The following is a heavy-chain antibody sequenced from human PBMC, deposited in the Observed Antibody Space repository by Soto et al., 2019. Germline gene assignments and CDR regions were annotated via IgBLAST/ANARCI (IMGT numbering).Heavy chain of an antibody. CDR1: GGSISSYY. J-gene: IGHJ5*02. CDR3: ARLGFDKVDPEIGYCSSTSCYMLDP. Sequence: SETLSLTCTVSGGSISSYYWSWIRQPPGKGLEWIGYIYYSGSTNYNPSLKSRVTISVDTSKNQFSLKLSSVTAADTAVYYCARLGFDKVDPEIGYCSSTSCYMLDPWGQGTLVTVS. V-gene: IGHV4-59*08. CDR2: IYYSGST. D-gene: IGHD2-2*02.